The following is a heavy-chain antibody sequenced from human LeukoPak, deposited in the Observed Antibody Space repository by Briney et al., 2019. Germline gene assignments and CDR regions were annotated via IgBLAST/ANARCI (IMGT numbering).Heavy chain of an antibody. D-gene: IGHD4-23*01. CDR1: GDAISRSS. V-gene: IGHV4-59*08. CDR3: ARHKVHDFGGSDWYFDL. Sequence: SETLSLTCTVSGDAISRSSWSWIRQPPEKGLEWIGYMFYGGDTNHNPSLKGRVTMTVDTSKDQFSLKLTSVTAADTAVYYRARHKVHDFGGSDWYFDLWGRGTLVAVSS. J-gene: IGHJ2*01. CDR2: MFYGGDT.